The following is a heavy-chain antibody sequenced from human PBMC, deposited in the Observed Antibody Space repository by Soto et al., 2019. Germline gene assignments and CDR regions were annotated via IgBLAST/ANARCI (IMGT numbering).Heavy chain of an antibody. CDR2: ISVCNGNT. Sequence: ASVKVSCKASGYTFTNFGISWVRQAPGQGLEWMGWISVCNGNTNYAQKFQGRVTMTTDTSTSTAYMELSSLRSEDTAVYYCAADRGYPSSYYYGMDVWGQGTTVTVSS. V-gene: IGHV1-18*01. D-gene: IGHD5-18*01. CDR1: GYTFTNFG. CDR3: AADRGYPSSYYYGMDV. J-gene: IGHJ6*02.